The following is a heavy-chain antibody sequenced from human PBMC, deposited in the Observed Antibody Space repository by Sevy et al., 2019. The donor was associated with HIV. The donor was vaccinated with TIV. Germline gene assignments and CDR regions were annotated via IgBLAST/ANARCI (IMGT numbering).Heavy chain of an antibody. CDR2: ISSSSSYI. D-gene: IGHD6-13*01. J-gene: IGHJ6*02. Sequence: GGSLRLSCAASGFTFSSYSMNWVRQAPGKGLEWVSSISSSSSYIYYADSVKGRFTISRDNAKNSLYLQMNSLRAEDKAVYYCARDMMSSWKHCSYYVMDVWGQGTMVTVSS. CDR1: GFTFSSYS. V-gene: IGHV3-21*01. CDR3: ARDMMSSWKHCSYYVMDV.